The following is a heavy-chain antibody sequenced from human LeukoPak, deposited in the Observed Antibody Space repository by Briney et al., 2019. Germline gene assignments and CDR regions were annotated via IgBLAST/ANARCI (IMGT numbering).Heavy chain of an antibody. CDR3: ARMGFHDYGDYEGDYYYGMDV. CDR1: GFTFSSYW. J-gene: IGHJ6*02. Sequence: PGGSLRLSCAASGFTFSSYWMSWVRQAPGKGLEWVANIKQDGSEKYYVDSVKGRFTISRDNAKNSLYLQMNSLRAEDTAVYYCARMGFHDYGDYEGDYYYGMDVWGQGTTVTVSS. CDR2: IKQDGSEK. V-gene: IGHV3-7*01. D-gene: IGHD4-17*01.